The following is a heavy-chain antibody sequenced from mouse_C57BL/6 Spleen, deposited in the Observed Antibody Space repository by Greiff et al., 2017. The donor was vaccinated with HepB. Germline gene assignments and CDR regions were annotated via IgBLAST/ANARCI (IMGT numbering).Heavy chain of an antibody. V-gene: IGHV5-6*01. J-gene: IGHJ2*01. CDR1: GFTFSSYG. CDR3: ARGGSSLFDY. CDR2: ISSGGSYT. Sequence: VQLKESGGDLVKPGGSLKLSCAASGFTFSSYGMSWVRQTPDKRLEWVATISSGGSYTYYPDSVQGRFTISRDNAKNTLYLQMSSLKSEDTAMYYCARGGSSLFDYWGQGTTLTVSS. D-gene: IGHD1-1*01.